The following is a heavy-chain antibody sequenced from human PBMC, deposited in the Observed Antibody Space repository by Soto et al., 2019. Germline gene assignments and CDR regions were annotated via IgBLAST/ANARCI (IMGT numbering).Heavy chain of an antibody. J-gene: IGHJ6*02. CDR2: INHSGST. D-gene: IGHD3-10*01. CDR3: ARALQITMVRGVTAYGMEV. Sequence: PSETKSLTYAVYGGSFSSSYWCWIRQPQEKGLEWIGEINHSGSTNYNPSLKSRVTISVDKSKNQFSLKLSSVTAADTAVYYCARALQITMVRGVTAYGMEVWGQGTTVTVSS. CDR1: GGSFSSSY. V-gene: IGHV4-34*01.